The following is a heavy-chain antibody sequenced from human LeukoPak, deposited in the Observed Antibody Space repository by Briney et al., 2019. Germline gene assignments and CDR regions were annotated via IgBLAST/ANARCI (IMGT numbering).Heavy chain of an antibody. CDR3: ARGNIILMVNATQKDTTNWFDP. Sequence: PSETLSLTCAVYGGSFSGYYWSWIRQPPGKGLEWIGEISHSGSTNYNPSLKSRVTISVDTSKNQFSLKLTSVTAADTAVYYCARGNIILMVNATQKDTTNWFDPWGQGTLVTVSS. J-gene: IGHJ5*02. CDR2: ISHSGST. D-gene: IGHD2-8*01. CDR1: GGSFSGYY. V-gene: IGHV4-34*01.